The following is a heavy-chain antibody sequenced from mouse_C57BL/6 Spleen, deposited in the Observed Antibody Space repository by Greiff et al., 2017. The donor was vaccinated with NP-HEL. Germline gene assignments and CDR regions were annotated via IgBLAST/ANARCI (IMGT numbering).Heavy chain of an antibody. CDR2: ISDGGSYT. CDR3: ARGNSNYDY. Sequence: EVKLEESGGGLVKPGGSLKLSCAASGFTFSSYAMSWVRQTPEKRLEWVATISDGGSYTYYPDNVKGRFTISRDNAKNNLYLQMSHLKSEDTAMYYCARGNSNYDYWGQGTTLTVSS. V-gene: IGHV5-4*03. J-gene: IGHJ2*01. D-gene: IGHD2-5*01. CDR1: GFTFSSYA.